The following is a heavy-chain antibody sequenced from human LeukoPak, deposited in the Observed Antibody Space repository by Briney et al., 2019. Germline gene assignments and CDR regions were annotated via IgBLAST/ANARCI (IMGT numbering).Heavy chain of an antibody. CDR1: GFTFSSSA. CDR2: ISNNGGYT. V-gene: IGHV3-23*01. J-gene: IGHJ4*02. CDR3: AKARGSGWALDY. Sequence: GSLRLSCAASGFTFSSSAMSWVRQAPGKGLEWVSAISNNGGYTYYADSVQGRFTISRDNSKSTLCLQMNSLRAEDTAVYYCAKARGSGWALDYWGRGSLVTVSS. D-gene: IGHD6-19*01.